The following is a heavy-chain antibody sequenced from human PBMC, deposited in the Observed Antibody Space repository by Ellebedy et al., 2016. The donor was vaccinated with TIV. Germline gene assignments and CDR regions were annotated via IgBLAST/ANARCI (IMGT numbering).Heavy chain of an antibody. J-gene: IGHJ5*02. D-gene: IGHD2-2*01. Sequence: MPSETLSLTCTVSGGSISSYYWSWIRQPPGKGLEWIGYISYSGSTNYNPSLKSRVTISVDTSKNQFSLKLSSVTAADTAVYYCARLGYCSSTSCYGDNWFDPWGQGTLVTVSS. CDR3: ARLGYCSSTSCYGDNWFDP. V-gene: IGHV4-59*12. CDR2: ISYSGST. CDR1: GGSISSYY.